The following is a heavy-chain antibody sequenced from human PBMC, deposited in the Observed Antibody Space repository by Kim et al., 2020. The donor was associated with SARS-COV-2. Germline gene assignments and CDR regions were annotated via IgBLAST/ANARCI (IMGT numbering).Heavy chain of an antibody. V-gene: IGHV3-21*04. Sequence: GGSLRLSCAASGFTFSSYSMNWVRQAPGKGLEWVSSISSSSSYIYYADSVKGRFTISRDNAKNSLYLQMNSLRAEDTAVYYCARDRIAFSRQQLVPGFDYWGQGTLVTVSS. CDR1: GFTFSSYS. CDR3: ARDRIAFSRQQLVPGFDY. J-gene: IGHJ4*02. D-gene: IGHD6-13*01. CDR2: ISSSSSYI.